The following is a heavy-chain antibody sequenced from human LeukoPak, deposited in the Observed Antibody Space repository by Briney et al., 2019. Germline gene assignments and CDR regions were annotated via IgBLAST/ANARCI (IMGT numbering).Heavy chain of an antibody. Sequence: GGSLRLSCSASGFTFSSYAMHWVRQAPGKGLEYVSAISSNGGSTYYADSVKGRFTISRDKSKNTLYLQMSSLRAEDTAVYYCVKENTSCRMVYFDYWGQGTLVTVSS. CDR1: GFTFSSYA. V-gene: IGHV3-64D*06. CDR2: ISSNGGST. CDR3: VKENTSCRMVYFDY. D-gene: IGHD2-2*01. J-gene: IGHJ4*02.